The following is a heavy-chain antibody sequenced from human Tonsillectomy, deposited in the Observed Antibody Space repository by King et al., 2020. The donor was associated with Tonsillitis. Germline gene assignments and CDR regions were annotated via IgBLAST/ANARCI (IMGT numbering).Heavy chain of an antibody. V-gene: IGHV1-2*02. CDR3: ARDPSYFDP. J-gene: IGHJ5*02. CDR1: GYTFTGYY. CDR2: INPNGGGT. Sequence: QLVQSGAEVKKPGASVKVSCKASGYTFTGYYMHWVRQAPGQGLEWMGWINPNGGGTHFAQKFQGRGTMSRDTSISTAYMELSRLRSDDTAVYYCARDPSYFDPWGQGTLVTVSS. D-gene: IGHD3-10*01.